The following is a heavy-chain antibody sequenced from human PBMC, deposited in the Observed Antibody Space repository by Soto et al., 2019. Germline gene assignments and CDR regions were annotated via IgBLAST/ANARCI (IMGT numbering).Heavy chain of an antibody. J-gene: IGHJ4*02. CDR1: GFTFSSYA. D-gene: IGHD6-19*01. CDR2: VSGSGGSI. Sequence: GGSLRLSCVASGFTFSSYAMSWVRQAPGKGLEWVSGVSGSGGSIYYSDSVKGRFTISRDNSKNTLYLQMNSLRAEDTAVYHCAKEPHASAGTAFYFDYWGQGTLVTVSS. CDR3: AKEPHASAGTAFYFDY. V-gene: IGHV3-23*01.